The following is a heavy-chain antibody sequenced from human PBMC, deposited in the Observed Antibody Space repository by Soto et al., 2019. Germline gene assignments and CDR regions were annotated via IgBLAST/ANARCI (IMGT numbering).Heavy chain of an antibody. Sequence: EVQLVESGGVLVQSGGSMRLSCAASGFTFSTYWMHWVRQAPGKGLVWVSRIKGDGSSINYADSMKGRFTISRDNARDTVFLQMNDLRAEDTAVYYCARGAMWNYYYDYWGHGTLVTVSS. CDR2: IKGDGSSI. D-gene: IGHD3-10*01. J-gene: IGHJ4*01. CDR1: GFTFSTYW. V-gene: IGHV3-74*01. CDR3: ARGAMWNYYYDY.